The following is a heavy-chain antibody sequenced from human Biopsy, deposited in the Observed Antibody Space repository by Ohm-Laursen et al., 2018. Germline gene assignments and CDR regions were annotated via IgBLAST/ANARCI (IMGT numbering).Heavy chain of an antibody. CDR3: AREDEGLLRALDL. V-gene: IGHV4-4*07. D-gene: IGHD3-3*01. J-gene: IGHJ3*01. Sequence: SQTLSLTCTVSGASMTGYFWTWVRQPAGKGLEWIGHIYTIGDTTYNPSLESRVTMSLDTSKNQFSLKMTSLTAADTAVYFCAREDEGLLRALDLWGQGTIVTASS. CDR1: GASMTGYF. CDR2: IYTIGDT.